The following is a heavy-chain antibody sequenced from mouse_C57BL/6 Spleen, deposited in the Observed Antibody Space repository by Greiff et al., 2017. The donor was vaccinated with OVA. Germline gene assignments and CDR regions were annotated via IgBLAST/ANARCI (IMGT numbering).Heavy chain of an antibody. CDR2: ISYSGST. V-gene: IGHV3-8*01. D-gene: IGHD3-1*01. Sequence: EVKLQESGPGLAKPSQTLSLTCSVTGYSITSDYWNWILHFPGNKLEYMGYISYSGSTYYNTSHKSRISITRDTSKNQYYLQLNSVTTEDTATYYCARLGYTPGYFDVWGTGTTVTVSS. CDR3: ARLGYTPGYFDV. J-gene: IGHJ1*03. CDR1: GYSITSDY.